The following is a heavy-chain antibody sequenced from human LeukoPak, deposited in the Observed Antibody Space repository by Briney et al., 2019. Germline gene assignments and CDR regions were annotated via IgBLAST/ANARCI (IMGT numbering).Heavy chain of an antibody. CDR3: ARGYSGYDWGFDY. CDR2: INPNSGGT. Sequence: ASVKVSCKASGYTFTGYYMHWVRQAPGQGLEWMGWINPNSGGTNYAQKFQGRVTITRNTSISTAYMELSSLRSEDTAVYYCARGYSGYDWGFDYWGQGTLVTVSS. V-gene: IGHV1-2*02. CDR1: GYTFTGYY. J-gene: IGHJ4*02. D-gene: IGHD5-12*01.